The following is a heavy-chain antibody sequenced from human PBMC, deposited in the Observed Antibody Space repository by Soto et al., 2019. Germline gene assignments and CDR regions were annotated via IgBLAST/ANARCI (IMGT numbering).Heavy chain of an antibody. CDR2: INPNTGTT. Sequence: QVQLVQSGAEVKKPGASVKVSCKASGYTFPTYDISWVRQATGQGLEWMGWINPNTGTTGYSKKLQGRVTMTRNPSLSTAYMELSSLRFEDTATYNFARAPRGRNGSFDFWAQGTMVTVSS. CDR1: GYTFPTYD. J-gene: IGHJ3*01. D-gene: IGHD1-1*01. V-gene: IGHV1-8*01. CDR3: ARAPRGRNGSFDF.